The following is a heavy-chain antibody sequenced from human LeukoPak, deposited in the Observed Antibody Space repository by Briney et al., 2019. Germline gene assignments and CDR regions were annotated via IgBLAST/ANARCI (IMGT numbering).Heavy chain of an antibody. V-gene: IGHV4-59*01. Sequence: SETLSLTCTVSGGSINSYYWSWIRQSPGKGLEWIGYIYYSGSTNYNPSLKSRVTISVDTSKNQFSLKLSSVTAADTAVYYCARARNDYVWGSYPDAFDIWGQGTMVTVSS. J-gene: IGHJ3*02. CDR1: GGSINSYY. CDR2: IYYSGST. D-gene: IGHD3-16*02. CDR3: ARARNDYVWGSYPDAFDI.